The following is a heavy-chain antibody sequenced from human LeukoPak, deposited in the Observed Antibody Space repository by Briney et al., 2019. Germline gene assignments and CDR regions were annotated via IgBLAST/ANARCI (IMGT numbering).Heavy chain of an antibody. V-gene: IGHV4-34*01. CDR1: GGTFSRYY. J-gene: IGHJ5*02. CDR2: INHSGSN. Sequence: SETLSLTCVVYGGTFSRYYWSWIRQPAGKEREWMGEINHSGSNNYNPSLKSRVTISVDTSKNQFSLTLSSVTAADTAVYYCARDVGAGTAGWFDPWGQGTLVTVSS. CDR3: ARDVGAGTAGWFDP. D-gene: IGHD6-19*01.